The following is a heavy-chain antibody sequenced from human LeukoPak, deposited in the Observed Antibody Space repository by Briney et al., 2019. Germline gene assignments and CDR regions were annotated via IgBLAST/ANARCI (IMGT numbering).Heavy chain of an antibody. Sequence: PSETLSLTCAVYGGSFSGYYWSWIRQPPGKGLEWIGEINHSGSTNYNPSLKSRVTISVDTSKNQFSLKLSSVTAADTAVYYCARVQSRQSVWGSYRPSDAFDIWGQGTMVTVSS. D-gene: IGHD3-16*02. CDR2: INHSGST. V-gene: IGHV4-34*01. CDR1: GGSFSGYY. CDR3: ARVQSRQSVWGSYRPSDAFDI. J-gene: IGHJ3*02.